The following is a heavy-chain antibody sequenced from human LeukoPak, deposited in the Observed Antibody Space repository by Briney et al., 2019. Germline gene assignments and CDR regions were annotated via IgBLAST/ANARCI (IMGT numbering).Heavy chain of an antibody. D-gene: IGHD2-15*01. CDR2: INTNTGNP. J-gene: IGHJ5*02. Sequence: ASVKVSCKASGYTFTSYAMNWVRQAPGQGLEWMGWINTNTGNPTYAQGFTGRFVFSLDTSVSTAYLQISSLKAEDTAVYYCARDPVVVVAATPDWFDPWGQGTLVTVSS. V-gene: IGHV7-4-1*02. CDR1: GYTFTSYA. CDR3: ARDPVVVVAATPDWFDP.